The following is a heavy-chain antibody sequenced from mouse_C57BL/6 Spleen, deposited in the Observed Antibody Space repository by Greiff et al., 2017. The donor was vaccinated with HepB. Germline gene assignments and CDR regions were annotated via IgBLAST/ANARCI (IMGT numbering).Heavy chain of an antibody. D-gene: IGHD1-1*01. V-gene: IGHV1-42*01. CDR3: ARYRGSSYWYFDV. CDR2: INPSTGGT. J-gene: IGHJ1*03. Sequence: EVKLMESGPELVKPGASVKISCKASGYSFTGYYMNWVKQSPEKSLEWIGEINPSTGGTTYNQKFKAKATLTVDKSSSTAYMQLKSLTSEDSAVYYCARYRGSSYWYFDVWGTGTTVTVSS. CDR1: GYSFTGYY.